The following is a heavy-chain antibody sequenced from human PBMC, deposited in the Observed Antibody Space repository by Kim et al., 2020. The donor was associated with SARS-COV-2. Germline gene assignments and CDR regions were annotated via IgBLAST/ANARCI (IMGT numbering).Heavy chain of an antibody. J-gene: IGHJ4*02. D-gene: IGHD3-16*01. CDR1: GYTFTSYY. CDR2: INPSGGST. CDR3: ARVKDYVWGSYGAYFDY. Sequence: ASVKVSCKASGYTFTSYYMHWVRQAPGQGLEWMGIINPSGGSTSYAQKFQGRVTMTRDTSTSTVYMELSSLRSEDTAVYYCARVKDYVWGSYGAYFDYWGQGTLVTVSS. V-gene: IGHV1-46*01.